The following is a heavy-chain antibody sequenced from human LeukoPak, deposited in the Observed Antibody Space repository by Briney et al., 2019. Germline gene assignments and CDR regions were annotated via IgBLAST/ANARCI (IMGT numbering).Heavy chain of an antibody. CDR1: GFSLSTRGVG. J-gene: IGHJ6*03. CDR3: AHTYSSSPYYYYYMDV. Sequence: SGPTLVNPTQTLTLTCTFSGFSLSTRGVGVGWIRQPPGKALEWLALIYWNDDKRYSPSLKSRLTITKDTSKNQVVLTMTNMDPVDTATYYCAHTYSSSPYYYYYMDVWGKGTTVTVSS. CDR2: IYWNDDK. V-gene: IGHV2-5*01. D-gene: IGHD6-6*01.